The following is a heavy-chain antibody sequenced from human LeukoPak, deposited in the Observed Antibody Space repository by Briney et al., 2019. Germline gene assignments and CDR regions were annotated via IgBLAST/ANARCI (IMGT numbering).Heavy chain of an antibody. CDR3: TRAWYNWNADALRDNWFDP. V-gene: IGHV4-59*01. J-gene: IGHJ5*02. CDR2: IYYSGST. D-gene: IGHD1-20*01. Sequence: SETLSLTCTVSGGSISSYYWSWIRQPPGKGLEWIGYIYYSGSTNYNPSLKSRVTISVDTSKNQFSLKLSSVTAADTAVYYCTRAWYNWNADALRDNWFDPWGQGTLVTVSS. CDR1: GGSISSYY.